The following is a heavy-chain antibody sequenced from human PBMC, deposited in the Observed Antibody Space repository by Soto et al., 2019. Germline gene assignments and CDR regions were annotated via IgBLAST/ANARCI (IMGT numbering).Heavy chain of an antibody. CDR3: ARDQTWAEAFYLDD. V-gene: IGHV3-33*01. CDR1: GFSFSTYG. Sequence: QVQLVESGGGVVQPGRSLRLSCAASGFSFSTYGMHWVRQAPGKGLEWVAVIWYTGNDEYYAGSVKGRFTISRDDSKNTLYLQMDSLRVEDTAIYYCARDQTWAEAFYLDDWGRGTPVTVSS. J-gene: IGHJ4*02. D-gene: IGHD1-26*01. CDR2: IWYTGNDE.